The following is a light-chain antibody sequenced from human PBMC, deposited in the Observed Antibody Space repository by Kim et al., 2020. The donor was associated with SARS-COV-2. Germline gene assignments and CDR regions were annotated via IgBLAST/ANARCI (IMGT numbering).Light chain of an antibody. Sequence: SPGERATLSCRASQTVSSGYLGWYQQKPGQAPRLLLYGASSRATGIPDRFSGSGSGTDFTLTISRLEPEDFAVYYCQQYGSSPLTFGGGTKVDIK. CDR1: QTVSSGY. V-gene: IGKV3-20*01. CDR2: GAS. J-gene: IGKJ4*01. CDR3: QQYGSSPLT.